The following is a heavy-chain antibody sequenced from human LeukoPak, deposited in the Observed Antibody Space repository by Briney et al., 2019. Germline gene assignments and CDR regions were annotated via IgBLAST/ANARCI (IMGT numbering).Heavy chain of an antibody. Sequence: SETLSLTCTVSGSSMSSDYYWGWIRQPPGKGLEWIGSIYHRGSTYYNPSLKSRVPISVDTSKNQFSLKLSSVTAADTAVYYCARDFPYCSSTSCYRPPPNWFDPWGQGTLVTVSS. CDR3: ARDFPYCSSTSCYRPPPNWFDP. CDR2: IYHRGST. CDR1: GSSMSSDYY. J-gene: IGHJ5*02. V-gene: IGHV4-38-2*02. D-gene: IGHD2-2*01.